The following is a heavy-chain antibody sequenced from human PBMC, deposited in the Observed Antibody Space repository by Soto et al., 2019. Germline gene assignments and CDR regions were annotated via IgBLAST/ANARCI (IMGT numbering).Heavy chain of an antibody. CDR2: ISSTTNYI. Sequence: GGSLRLSCAASVFTFTRYSMNLVRQAPGKGLEWVSSISSTTNYIYYGDSMKGRFTISRDNAKNSLYLEMNSLRAEDTAVYYCARESEDLTSKLEYWDQGTFLTVSS. V-gene: IGHV3-21*06. CDR3: ARESEDLTSKLEY. CDR1: VFTFTRYS. J-gene: IGHJ4*02.